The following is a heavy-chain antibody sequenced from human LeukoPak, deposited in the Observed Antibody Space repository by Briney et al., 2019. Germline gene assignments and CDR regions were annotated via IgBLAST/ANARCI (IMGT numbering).Heavy chain of an antibody. Sequence: PVGSRRLPCAASGFTFSSFAMHCVRHAPAKGREYVSAISSTGVRRYYATSVKRRFTISRDNSKNTLYLQMGSLRAEDMAVYYCARAAGATTPLFDYWGQGTLASVPS. J-gene: IGHJ4*02. CDR3: ARAAGATTPLFDY. CDR2: ISSTGVRR. V-gene: IGHV3-64*01. CDR1: GFTFSSFA. D-gene: IGHD1-26*01.